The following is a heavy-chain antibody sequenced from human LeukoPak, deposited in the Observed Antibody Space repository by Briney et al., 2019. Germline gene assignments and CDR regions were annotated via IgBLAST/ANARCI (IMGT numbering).Heavy chain of an antibody. V-gene: IGHV4-61*01. CDR1: GVSVNTCCYY. CDR3: ARGRSYGFDFDS. D-gene: IGHD5-18*01. Sequence: SETLSLTCDVSGVSVNTCCYYWTWIRQPPGKGLEWIGYKYYSGSTRYNSSLRSRLTISLDSSKNQFSLRLTSVTAADTAVYYCARGRSYGFDFDSWGPGTLVIVSS. CDR2: KYYSGST. J-gene: IGHJ4*02.